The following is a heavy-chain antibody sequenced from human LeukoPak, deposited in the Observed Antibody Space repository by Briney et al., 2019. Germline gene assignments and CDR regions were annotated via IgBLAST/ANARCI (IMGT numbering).Heavy chain of an antibody. D-gene: IGHD4-23*01. Sequence: SETQTLTCAVYGGSLSGYYGSWIRQPPGKGLEWIGEINHSGSTNYNPSLKSRVTISVDTSKNQFSLKLSSVAAADTAVYYCARGNTVVSRFDAFDVLGQRAMVTVSS. J-gene: IGHJ3*01. CDR2: INHSGST. CDR3: ARGNTVVSRFDAFDV. CDR1: GGSLSGYY. V-gene: IGHV4-34*01.